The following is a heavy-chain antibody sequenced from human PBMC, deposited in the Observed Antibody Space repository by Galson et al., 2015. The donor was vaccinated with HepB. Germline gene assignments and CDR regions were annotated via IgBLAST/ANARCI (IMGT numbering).Heavy chain of an antibody. CDR1: GYTFTNYP. CDR3: ARNGWFGGLWSWFDS. Sequence: SVKASCKASGYTFTNYPMIWVRQAPGQGLEWMGWINTNTGNPTYAQGFTGRFVFSLDTSVSTAYLQITSLRAEDTAVYYCARNGWFGGLWSWFDSWGQGTLVTVSS. J-gene: IGHJ5*01. CDR2: INTNTGNP. D-gene: IGHD3-10*01. V-gene: IGHV7-4-1*02.